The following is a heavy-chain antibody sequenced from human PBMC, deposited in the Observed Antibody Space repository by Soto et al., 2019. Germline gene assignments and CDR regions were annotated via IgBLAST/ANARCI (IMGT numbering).Heavy chain of an antibody. CDR3: ARTPRNYYGSGIKPQFPPPFDY. V-gene: IGHV5-51*01. D-gene: IGHD3-10*01. J-gene: IGHJ4*02. Sequence: PGESLKISCKGSGYSFTSYWIGWVRQMPGKGLEWMGIIYPGDSDTRYSPSFQGQVTISADKSISTAYLQWSSLRASDTAMYYCARTPRNYYGSGIKPQFPPPFDYWGQGTLVTVSS. CDR1: GYSFTSYW. CDR2: IYPGDSDT.